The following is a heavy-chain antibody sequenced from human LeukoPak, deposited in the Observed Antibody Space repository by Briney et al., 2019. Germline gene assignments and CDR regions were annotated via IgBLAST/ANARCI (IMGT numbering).Heavy chain of an antibody. V-gene: IGHV3-7*01. J-gene: IGHJ6*02. Sequence: GGSLRLSCAASGFTFSNHWMSWVRQAPGKGLEWVANINQDGSEKYYVDSVKGRFTVSRDNAKNSLDLQMNTLRAEDTAVYYCARRKLTYYYGMDVWGQGTTVTVSS. CDR1: GFTFSNHW. D-gene: IGHD1-7*01. CDR2: INQDGSEK. CDR3: ARRKLTYYYGMDV.